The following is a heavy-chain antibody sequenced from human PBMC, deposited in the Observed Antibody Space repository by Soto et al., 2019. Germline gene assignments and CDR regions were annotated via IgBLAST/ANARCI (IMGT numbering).Heavy chain of an antibody. V-gene: IGHV3-23*01. D-gene: IGHD3-16*01. J-gene: IGHJ4*02. CDR2: GSSRDGST. Sequence: EVQLLEAGGGLVQPGGSLRLSCAASGFTFSSYAMSWARQAPGKGLEWVSGGSSRDGSTFYADSVKGRFTISRANSKNTLYLQMNSLRAEDTAIYYCAKDWTGIIGGWGGFEHWGQGTLVTVSS. CDR1: GFTFSSYA. CDR3: AKDWTGIIGGWGGFEH.